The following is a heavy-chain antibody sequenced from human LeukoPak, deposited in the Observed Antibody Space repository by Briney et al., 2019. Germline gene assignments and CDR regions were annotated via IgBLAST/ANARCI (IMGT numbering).Heavy chain of an antibody. Sequence: GGSLRLSCSASGFTFSSYAMHWVRQAPGKGLEYVSAISSNGGGRYYADSVKGRFTISRDNAKNTLYLQMNSLRAEDTAVYYCARDFAYGMDVWGQGTTVIVSS. J-gene: IGHJ6*02. V-gene: IGHV3-64*04. CDR2: ISSNGGGR. CDR3: ARDFAYGMDV. CDR1: GFTFSSYA.